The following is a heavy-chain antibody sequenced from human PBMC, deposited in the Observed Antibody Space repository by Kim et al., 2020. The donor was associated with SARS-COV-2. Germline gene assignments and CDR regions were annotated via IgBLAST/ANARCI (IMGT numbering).Heavy chain of an antibody. Sequence: ASVKVSCKASGYTFTSYGISWVRQAPGQGLEWMGWISAYNGNTNYAQKLQGRVTMTTDTSTSTAYMELRSLRSDDTAVYYCASRQSNTNYDILTGYYFYYGMDVWGQGTTVTVSS. J-gene: IGHJ6*02. CDR1: GYTFTSYG. D-gene: IGHD3-9*01. CDR2: ISAYNGNT. CDR3: ASRQSNTNYDILTGYYFYYGMDV. V-gene: IGHV1-18*01.